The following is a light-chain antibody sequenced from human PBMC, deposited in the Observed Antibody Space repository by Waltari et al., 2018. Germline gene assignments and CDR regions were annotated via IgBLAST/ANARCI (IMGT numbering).Light chain of an antibody. J-gene: IGLJ1*01. V-gene: IGLV2-11*01. Sequence: QSALTQPRSVSGSPGQSVTIPCTGTSSDVGGYQFVSWYQQHRGKAPKFMIYDVSKRPSWFPDRFSSSKSGNTASLTISGLQSKDEAEYYGCSYAGDYTYVFRTGTKVTVL. CDR3: CSYAGDYTYV. CDR1: SSDVGGYQF. CDR2: DVS.